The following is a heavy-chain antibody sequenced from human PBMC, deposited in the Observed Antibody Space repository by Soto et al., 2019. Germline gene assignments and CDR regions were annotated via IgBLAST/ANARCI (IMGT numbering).Heavy chain of an antibody. J-gene: IGHJ4*02. V-gene: IGHV4-31*03. CDR2: IYYSGST. Sequence: QVQLQESGPGLVKPSQTLSLTCTVSGGSISSGGYYWSWIRQHPGKGLEWIGYIYYSGSTYYNPSLKSRVTISVDTSKNQFSLKLSSVTAADTAVYYCATQGREYPTTVTTGQVDYWGQGTLVTVSS. CDR1: GGSISSGGYY. D-gene: IGHD4-17*01. CDR3: ATQGREYPTTVTTGQVDY.